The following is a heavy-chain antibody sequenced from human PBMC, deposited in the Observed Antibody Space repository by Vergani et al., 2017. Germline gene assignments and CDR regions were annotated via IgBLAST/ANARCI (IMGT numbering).Heavy chain of an antibody. D-gene: IGHD2-2*01. J-gene: IGHJ4*02. Sequence: EVQLLESGGGLVQPGGSLRISCAVSGFNFNNFCMSWVRQSPGKGLEWVSAINGGKTYYADSVKDRFTISTDNFKNTLYLQMMSLRAEDTAVYYCAKEGKSSTPFVADWGQGTLVAVSS. CDR1: GFNFNNFC. V-gene: IGHV3-23*01. CDR3: AKEGKSSTPFVAD. CDR2: INGGKT.